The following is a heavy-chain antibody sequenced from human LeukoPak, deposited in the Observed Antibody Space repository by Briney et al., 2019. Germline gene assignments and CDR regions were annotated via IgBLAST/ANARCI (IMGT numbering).Heavy chain of an antibody. J-gene: IGHJ4*02. CDR1: GFTFSGSA. CDR3: TYGDYFDFDY. D-gene: IGHD4-17*01. CDR2: IRSKANSYAT. Sequence: GGSLRLSXAASGFTFSGSAMHWVRQASGKGLEWVGRIRSKANSYATAYAASVKGRFTISRDDSKNTAYLQMNSLKTEDTAVYYCTYGDYFDFDYWGQGTLVTVSS. V-gene: IGHV3-73*01.